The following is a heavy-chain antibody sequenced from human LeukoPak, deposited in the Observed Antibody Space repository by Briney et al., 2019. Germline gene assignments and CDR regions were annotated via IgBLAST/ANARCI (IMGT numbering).Heavy chain of an antibody. V-gene: IGHV3-23*01. CDR1: GFPYNTCA. D-gene: IGHD2-15*01. Sequence: GALVLSFGASGFPYNTCAMTWVRPAPGKGPGLVADITRRGDNTYYADSVTGRFTISRDNSKKTLYLQMNSLRAEDTAVYFCAKDISFRLPSHFDSWGQGALVTVSS. CDR2: ITRRGDNT. CDR3: AKDISFRLPSHFDS. J-gene: IGHJ4*02.